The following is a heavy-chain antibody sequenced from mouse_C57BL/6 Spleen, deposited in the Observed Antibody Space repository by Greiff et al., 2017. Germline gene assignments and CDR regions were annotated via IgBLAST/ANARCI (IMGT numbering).Heavy chain of an antibody. CDR2: INPYNGGT. V-gene: IGHV1-19*01. CDR3: ATDGYSWYFDV. CDR1: GYTFTDYY. Sequence: VQLQQSGPVLVKPGASVKMSCKASGYTFTDYYMNWVKQSHGKSLEWIGVINPYNGGTSYNQKFKGKATLTVDKSSSTAYMELNSLTSEDSAVYYCATDGYSWYFDVWGTGTTVTVSS. D-gene: IGHD2-3*01. J-gene: IGHJ1*03.